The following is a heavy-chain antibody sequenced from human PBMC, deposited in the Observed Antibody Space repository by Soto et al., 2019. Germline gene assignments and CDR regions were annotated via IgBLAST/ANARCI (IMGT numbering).Heavy chain of an antibody. CDR1: GFTFSSYW. V-gene: IGHV3-74*01. Sequence: GGSLRLSCAASGFTFSSYWMHWVRQAPGKGLVWVSRINSDGSSTSYADSVKGRFTISRDNAKNTLYLQMNSLRAEDTAVYYCARVYQGGHFDYWGQGTLVTVSS. CDR3: ARVYQGGHFDY. CDR2: INSDGSST. D-gene: IGHD2-2*01. J-gene: IGHJ4*02.